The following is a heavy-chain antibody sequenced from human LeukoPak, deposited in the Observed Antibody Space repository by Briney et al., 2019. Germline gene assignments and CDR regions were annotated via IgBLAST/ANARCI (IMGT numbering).Heavy chain of an antibody. J-gene: IGHJ4*02. V-gene: IGHV7-4-1*02. CDR3: ARGDWVA. Sequence: AASVKVSCKASGYTFSGSDMNWVRQAPGQGLEWMGWININTGNPTYVQHFTGRFVFSLDTSVSTAYLQISSLKAEDTAVYYCARGDWVAWGQGTLVTVSS. CDR2: ININTGNP. CDR1: GYTFSGSD. D-gene: IGHD3-9*01.